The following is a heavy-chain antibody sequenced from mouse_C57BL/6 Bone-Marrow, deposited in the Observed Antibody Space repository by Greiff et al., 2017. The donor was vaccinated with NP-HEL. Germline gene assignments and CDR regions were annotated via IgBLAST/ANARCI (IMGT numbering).Heavy chain of an antibody. CDR1: GFSLTSYG. D-gene: IGHD1-1*01. V-gene: IGHV2-2*01. CDR3: ASYYGSSYRYFDV. Sequence: VQGVESGPGLVQPSQSLSITCTVSGFSLTSYGVHWVRQSPGKGLEWLGVIWSGGSTDYNAAFISRLSISKDNSKSQVFFKMNSLQADDTAIYYCASYYGSSYRYFDVWGTGTTVTVSS. CDR2: IWSGGST. J-gene: IGHJ1*03.